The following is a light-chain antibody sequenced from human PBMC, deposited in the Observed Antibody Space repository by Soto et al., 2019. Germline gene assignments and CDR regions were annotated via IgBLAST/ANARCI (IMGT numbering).Light chain of an antibody. CDR1: SGHSSYA. Sequence: QLVLTQSPSASASLGASVKLTCTLSSGHSSYAIAWHQQQPEKGPRYLMKLNSDGSHSKGDGIPDRFSGSSSGAERYLTISSLQSEDEADYYCQTWGTAWVFGGGTKLTVL. CDR3: QTWGTAWV. V-gene: IGLV4-69*01. J-gene: IGLJ3*02. CDR2: LNSDGSH.